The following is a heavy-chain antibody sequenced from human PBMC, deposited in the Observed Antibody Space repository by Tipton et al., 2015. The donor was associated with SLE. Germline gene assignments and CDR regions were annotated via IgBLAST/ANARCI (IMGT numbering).Heavy chain of an antibody. J-gene: IGHJ4*02. V-gene: IGHV4-34*01. CDR3: AAVTGVKFDF. CDR2: INYSGST. CDR1: GGSFSGYY. Sequence: LRLSCAVYGGSFSGYYWSWIRQSPGKGLEWIGEINYSGSTKYNPSLKSRVTISVDASKSQFSLKVNFMTAADTAVYYCAAVTGVKFDFWGQGALVTVSS. D-gene: IGHD6-19*01.